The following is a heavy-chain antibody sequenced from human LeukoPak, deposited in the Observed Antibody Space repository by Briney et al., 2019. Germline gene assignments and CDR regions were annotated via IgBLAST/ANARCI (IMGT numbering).Heavy chain of an antibody. CDR3: AKEEVQWELRFDY. CDR2: IRYDGSNK. D-gene: IGHD1-26*01. Sequence: GGSLRLSCAASGFTFSSYGMHWVRQAPGKGLEWVAFIRYDGSNKYYADSVKGRFTISRDNSKNMLYLQMNSLRAEDTAVYYCAKEEVQWELRFDYWGQGTLVTVSS. V-gene: IGHV3-30*02. J-gene: IGHJ4*02. CDR1: GFTFSSYG.